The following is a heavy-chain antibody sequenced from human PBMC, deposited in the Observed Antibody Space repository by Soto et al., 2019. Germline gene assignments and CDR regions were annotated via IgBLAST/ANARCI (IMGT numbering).Heavy chain of an antibody. V-gene: IGHV4-31*02. D-gene: IGHD6-6*01. Sequence: FLISGGYYWTWIRHHPGKGLEWIGYFYHTGKTYYNPSLESRLSISGDTSKNHFSLTLTSVTAADTAVYYCAREMHASIDVFDVWGQGTVVTVSS. CDR2: FYHTGKT. CDR1: FLISGGYY. CDR3: AREMHASIDVFDV. J-gene: IGHJ3*01.